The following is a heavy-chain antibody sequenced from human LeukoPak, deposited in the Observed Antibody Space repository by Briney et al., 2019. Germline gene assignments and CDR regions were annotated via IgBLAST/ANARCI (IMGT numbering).Heavy chain of an antibody. V-gene: IGHV3-30-3*01. D-gene: IGHD4-11*01. J-gene: IGHJ4*02. CDR1: GFTFSSYA. Sequence: PGRSLRLSCAASGFTFSSYAMHWVRQAPGKGLEWVAVISYDGSNKYYADSVRGRFTISRDNSKNTLYLQMNSLRAEDTAVYYCARPAYSNYASLDYWGQGTLVTVSS. CDR2: ISYDGSNK. CDR3: ARPAYSNYASLDY.